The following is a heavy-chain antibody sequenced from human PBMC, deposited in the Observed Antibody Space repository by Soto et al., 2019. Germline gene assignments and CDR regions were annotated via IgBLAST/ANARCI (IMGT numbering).Heavy chain of an antibody. Sequence: PGGSLRLSCAASGFTFSSYSMNWVRQAPGKGLEWVSSISSSSSYIYYADSVKGRFTISRDNAKNSLYLQMNSLRAEDTAVYYCARETNRGYDTHSFHYSGQGTLVTV. CDR2: ISSSSSYI. V-gene: IGHV3-21*01. CDR3: ARETNRGYDTHSFHY. CDR1: GFTFSSYS. J-gene: IGHJ4*02. D-gene: IGHD5-12*01.